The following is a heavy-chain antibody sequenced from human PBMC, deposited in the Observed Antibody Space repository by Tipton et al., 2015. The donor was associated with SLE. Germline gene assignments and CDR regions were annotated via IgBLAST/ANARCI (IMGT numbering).Heavy chain of an antibody. CDR2: IYYSGST. J-gene: IGHJ5*02. CDR3: ATYQGDYGDQGWFDP. V-gene: IGHV4-31*03. CDR1: GGSISSGGYY. Sequence: TLSLTCTVSGGSISSGGYYWSWIRPHPGKGLEWIGYIYYSGSTYYNPSLKSRVTISVDTSNNQFSLKLSSVTAADTAVYYCATYQGDYGDQGWFDPWGQGTLVTVSS. D-gene: IGHD4-17*01.